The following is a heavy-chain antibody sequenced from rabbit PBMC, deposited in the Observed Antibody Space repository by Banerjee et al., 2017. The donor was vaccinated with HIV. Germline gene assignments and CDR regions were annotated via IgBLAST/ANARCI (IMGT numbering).Heavy chain of an antibody. CDR3: ARERYDNYGDYDL. CDR1: GFSFSSSYW. V-gene: IGHV1S45*01. D-gene: IGHD2-1*01. CDR2: IYTGSSGGT. Sequence: QEQLEESGGDLVKPEGSLTLTCTASGFSFSSSYWICWVRQAPGKGLEWIACIYTGSSGGTVYASWAKGRFTISKASSTTVTLQMTSLTAADTATYFCARERYDNYGDYDLWGPGTLVTVS. J-gene: IGHJ4*01.